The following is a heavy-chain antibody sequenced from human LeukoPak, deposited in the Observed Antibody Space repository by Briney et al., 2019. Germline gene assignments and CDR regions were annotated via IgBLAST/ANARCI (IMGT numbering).Heavy chain of an antibody. V-gene: IGHV3-7*01. CDR1: GFTFSNYN. D-gene: IGHD1-26*01. CDR2: IKQDGSEK. Sequence: GSLRLSCAASGFTFSNYNMNWVRQAPGKGLEWVANIKQDGSEKYYVDSVKGRFTISRDNAKNSLYLQMNSLRAEDTAVYYCARDESVVGASSYYYYYMDVWGKGTTVTISS. CDR3: ARDESVVGASSYYYYYMDV. J-gene: IGHJ6*03.